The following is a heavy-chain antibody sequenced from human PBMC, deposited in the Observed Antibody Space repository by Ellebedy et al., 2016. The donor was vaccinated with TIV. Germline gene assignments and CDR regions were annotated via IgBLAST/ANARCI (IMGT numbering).Heavy chain of an antibody. Sequence: MPSETLSLTCTVSGGSISGYYWGWIRQPPGKGLAWFGYIYYSGITDYNPSLRSRVIISVDTSKNQLSLKLSSVTAADAAMYYCARWNEGFDYWGQGTLVTVSP. D-gene: IGHD1-1*01. CDR2: IYYSGIT. J-gene: IGHJ4*02. CDR1: GGSISGYY. V-gene: IGHV4-59*08. CDR3: ARWNEGFDY.